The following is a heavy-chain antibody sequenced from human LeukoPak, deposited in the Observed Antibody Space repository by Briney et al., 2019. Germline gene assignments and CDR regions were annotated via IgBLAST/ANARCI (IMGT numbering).Heavy chain of an antibody. V-gene: IGHV3-23*01. CDR2: ISGSGGST. D-gene: IGHD7-27*01. Sequence: GGSRRLSCAASGFTFSSYAMNWVRQAPGKGLEWVSAISGSGGSTYYADSVKGRFTISRDNSKNTLYLQMNSLRAEDTAVYYCARRNWGSTFDYWGQGTLVTVSS. CDR3: ARRNWGSTFDY. J-gene: IGHJ4*02. CDR1: GFTFSSYA.